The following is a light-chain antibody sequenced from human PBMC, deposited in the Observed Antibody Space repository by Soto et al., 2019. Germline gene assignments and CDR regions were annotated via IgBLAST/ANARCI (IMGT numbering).Light chain of an antibody. V-gene: IGKV3-15*01. CDR1: QSVSSN. CDR3: QQYIRWPLT. J-gene: IGKJ4*01. Sequence: EIGMTQSPASRCLAPGGRATLSCGASQSVSSNLAWYQQKPGQAPSLLIYGASTRATGTPARFSGSGSGTEFTLTISSLQSEDFAVYYCQQYIRWPLTFGGGTKVDIK. CDR2: GAS.